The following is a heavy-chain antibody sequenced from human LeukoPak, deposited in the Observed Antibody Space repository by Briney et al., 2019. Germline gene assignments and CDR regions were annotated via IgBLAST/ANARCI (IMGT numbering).Heavy chain of an antibody. Sequence: GGSLRLSCAASGFTFSIYAMSWVRQAPGKGLEWVSGMSGSGGSTYYADSVKGRFTIYRDNSKNTLYLQMNTLRAEDTAVYYCAKDREYSYVYDAFDIWGQGTLVTVSS. CDR3: AKDREYSYVYDAFDI. CDR2: MSGSGGST. CDR1: GFTFSIYA. V-gene: IGHV3-23*01. J-gene: IGHJ3*02. D-gene: IGHD3-16*01.